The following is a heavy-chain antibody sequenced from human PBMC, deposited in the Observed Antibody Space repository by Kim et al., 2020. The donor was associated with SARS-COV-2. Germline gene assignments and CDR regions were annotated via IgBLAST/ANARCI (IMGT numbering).Heavy chain of an antibody. CDR3: ATMIVVVRGFDY. J-gene: IGHJ4*02. CDR1: GFTFSSYA. CDR2: ISSNGGST. Sequence: GGSLRLSCAASGFTFSSYAMHWVRQAPGKGLEYVSAISSNGGSTYYANSVQGRFTIFRDNSKNTLYLQMGSLRAEDMAVYYCATMIVVVRGFDYWGQGTLVTVSS. V-gene: IGHV3-64*01. D-gene: IGHD3-22*01.